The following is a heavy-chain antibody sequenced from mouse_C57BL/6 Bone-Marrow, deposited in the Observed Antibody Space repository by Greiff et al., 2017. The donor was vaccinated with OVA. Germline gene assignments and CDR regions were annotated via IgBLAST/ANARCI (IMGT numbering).Heavy chain of an antibody. J-gene: IGHJ3*01. D-gene: IGHD1-1*01. V-gene: IGHV10-1*01. CDR2: IRSKSNNYAT. Sequence: EVMLVESGGGLVQPKGSLKLSCAASGFSFNTYAMNWVRQAPGKGLEWVARIRSKSNNYATYYADSVKDRFTISRDDSESMLYLQMNNLKTEDTAMYYCVRQGDYYYGSSSSFAYWGQGTLVTVSA. CDR3: VRQGDYYYGSSSSFAY. CDR1: GFSFNTYA.